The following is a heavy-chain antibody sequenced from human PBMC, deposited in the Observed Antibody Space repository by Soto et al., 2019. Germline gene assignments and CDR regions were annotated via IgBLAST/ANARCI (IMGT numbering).Heavy chain of an antibody. V-gene: IGHV4-39*01. D-gene: IGHD2-2*01. J-gene: IGHJ3*02. Sequence: SCKASGGTFSCYAISWVRQPPGKGLEWIGSIYYSGSTYYNPSLKSRVTISVDTSKNQFSLKLSSVTAADTAVYYCARPTDLYCSSTSCYGSRDGYDAFDIWGQGTMVTVSS. CDR3: ARPTDLYCSSTSCYGSRDGYDAFDI. CDR1: GGTFSCYAIS. CDR2: IYYSGST.